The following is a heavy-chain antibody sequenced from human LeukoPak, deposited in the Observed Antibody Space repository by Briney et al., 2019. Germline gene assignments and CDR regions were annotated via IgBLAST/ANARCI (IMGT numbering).Heavy chain of an antibody. D-gene: IGHD3-22*01. CDR1: GFTFSSYG. CDR3: AKTNGYYSD. V-gene: IGHV3-23*01. J-gene: IGHJ4*02. Sequence: GGSLRLSCAASGFTFSSYGMNWVRQAPGKGLEWVSGISGSGGTTYYADSVKGRLTISRDNSKNSLSLQVSSLRAEDTAVYYCAKTNGYYSDWGQGTLVTVSS. CDR2: ISGSGGTT.